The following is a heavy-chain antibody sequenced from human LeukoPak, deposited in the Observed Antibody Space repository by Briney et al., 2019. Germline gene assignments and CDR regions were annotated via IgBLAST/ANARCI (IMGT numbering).Heavy chain of an antibody. J-gene: IGHJ4*02. CDR2: IYYSGST. D-gene: IGHD3-10*01. CDR3: ARTRGFGALDY. CDR1: GGSISSSSYY. V-gene: IGHV4-39*07. Sequence: PSETLSLTCTVSGGSISSSSYYWGWIRQPPGKGLEWIGSIYYSGSTYYNPSLKSRVTISVDTSKNQFSLKLSSVTAADTAVYYCARTRGFGALDYWGQGTLVTVSS.